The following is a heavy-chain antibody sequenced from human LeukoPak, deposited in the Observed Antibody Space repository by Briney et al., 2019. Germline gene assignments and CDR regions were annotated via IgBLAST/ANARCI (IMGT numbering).Heavy chain of an antibody. D-gene: IGHD6-19*01. CDR1: GGSFSGYY. V-gene: IGHV4-34*01. J-gene: IGHJ4*02. Sequence: PSETLSLTCAVYGGSFSGYYWSWIRQPPGKGLEWIGEINHSGSTNYNPSLKSRVTISVDTSKNQFSLKLSSVTAADTAVYYCARGRYSSGWVYWGQGTLVTVSS. CDR2: INHSGST. CDR3: ARGRYSSGWVY.